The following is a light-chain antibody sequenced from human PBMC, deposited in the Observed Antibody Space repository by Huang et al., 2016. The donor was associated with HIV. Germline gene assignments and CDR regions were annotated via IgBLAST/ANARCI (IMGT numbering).Light chain of an antibody. Sequence: DIVMSQSPLSLTATPGEPASISCKSNESLLYANGFRYLNWYLQKPGLSPHLLIYLGSNRASGVPDRFSGSGTGIEFTLTISRVEADDVGVYYCMQSLQTPPTFGQGTKVEI. CDR1: ESLLYANGFRY. V-gene: IGKV2-28*01. CDR2: LGS. CDR3: MQSLQTPPT. J-gene: IGKJ1*01.